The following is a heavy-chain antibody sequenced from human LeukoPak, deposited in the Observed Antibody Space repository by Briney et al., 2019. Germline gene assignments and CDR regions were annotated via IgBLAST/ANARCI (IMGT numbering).Heavy chain of an antibody. D-gene: IGHD2-15*01. J-gene: IGHJ4*02. CDR3: ARDGCSGGSCYPDDY. V-gene: IGHV1-2*02. CDR1: GYTFTAYH. CDR2: INPNSGGT. Sequence: ASLKVSCKASGYTFTAYHMHWVRQAPAQGPEWMGGINPNSGGTNYAQKLQGRVTMTTDTSTSTAYMELRSLRSDDTAVYYCARDGCSGGSCYPDDYWGQGTLATVSS.